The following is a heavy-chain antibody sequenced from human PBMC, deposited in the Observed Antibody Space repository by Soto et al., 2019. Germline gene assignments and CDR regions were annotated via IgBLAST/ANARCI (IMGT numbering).Heavy chain of an antibody. J-gene: IGHJ6*03. V-gene: IGHV1-69*08. CDR1: GGTLSSET. CDR3: GREEGYYTMVTFPVYYMDV. Sequence: QVQLVQSGPEVKKSGSSVKVSCKVSGGTLSSETISWLRQAPGQGLEWMGRIIPLLGIGNYAQKFQCRVTITADISTNTGYMELSSLPSQDTAIYYCGREEGYYTMVTFPVYYMDVLDNGITVTVSS. CDR2: IIPLLGIG. D-gene: IGHD2-21*02.